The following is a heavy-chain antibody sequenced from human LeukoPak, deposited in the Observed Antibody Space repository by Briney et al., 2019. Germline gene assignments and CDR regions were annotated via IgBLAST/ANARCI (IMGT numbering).Heavy chain of an antibody. D-gene: IGHD2-21*02. CDR2: ISSSSSTI. J-gene: IGHJ4*02. CDR1: GFTFSSYA. Sequence: GGSLRLSCAASGFTFSSYAMSWVRQAPGKGLEWVSYISSSSSTIYYADSVEGRFTISRDNAKNSLYLQMNSLRAEDTAVYYCARLSETYCGGDCYSDYWGQGTPVTVSS. CDR3: ARLSETYCGGDCYSDY. V-gene: IGHV3-48*04.